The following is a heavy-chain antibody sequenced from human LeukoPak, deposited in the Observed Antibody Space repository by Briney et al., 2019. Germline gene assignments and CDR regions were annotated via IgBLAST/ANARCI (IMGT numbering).Heavy chain of an antibody. V-gene: IGHV4-59*12. D-gene: IGHD3-10*01. CDR2: IYYSGST. CDR1: GGSISSYY. CDR3: ARDTQELEVRDAFDI. Sequence: KPSETLSLTCTVSGGSISSYYWSWIRQPPGKGLEWIGYIYYSGSTNYNPSLKSRVTISVDTSKNQFSLKLSSVTAADTAVYYCARDTQELEVRDAFDIWGQGTMVTVSS. J-gene: IGHJ3*02.